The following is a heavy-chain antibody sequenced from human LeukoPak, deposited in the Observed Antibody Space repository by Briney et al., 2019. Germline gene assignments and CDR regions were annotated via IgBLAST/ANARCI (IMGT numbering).Heavy chain of an antibody. CDR1: GFSFDDYA. CDR2: ISWNSGSI. V-gene: IGHV3-9*01. Sequence: GGSLRLSCAASGFSFDDYAMHWVRQAPGKGLEWVSGISWNSGSIGYADSVKGRFTISRDNAKNSLYLQINSLRAEDTALYYCAKLTNYYDSSGYPGGDAFDIWGQGTMVTVSS. D-gene: IGHD3-22*01. J-gene: IGHJ3*02. CDR3: AKLTNYYDSSGYPGGDAFDI.